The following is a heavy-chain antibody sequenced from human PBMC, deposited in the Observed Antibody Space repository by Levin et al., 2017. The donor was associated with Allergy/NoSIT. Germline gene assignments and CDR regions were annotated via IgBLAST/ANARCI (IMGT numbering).Heavy chain of an antibody. CDR1: GGSISSGSYY. V-gene: IGHV4-61*02. Sequence: LRLSCKVSGGSISSGSYYWCWIRQPAAKGLEWIGRIYSSGSANYNPSLKSRVTISVDTSKNQFSLKLSSVTAADTAVYYCARAEVGSEHWGQGTLVTVSS. CDR3: ARAEVGSEH. D-gene: IGHD3-10*01. CDR2: IYSSGSA. J-gene: IGHJ4*02.